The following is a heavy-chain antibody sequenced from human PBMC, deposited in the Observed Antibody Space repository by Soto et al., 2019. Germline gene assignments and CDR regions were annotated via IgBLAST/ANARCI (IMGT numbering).Heavy chain of an antibody. CDR1: GFAFDDYP. CDR3: AKGGDYVWGSYRPSPRYYYYGMDV. CDR2: ISWNSANI. D-gene: IGHD3-16*02. V-gene: IGHV3-9*01. Sequence: GGSLRLSCAASGFAFDDYPMHWVRQAPGKGLEWVSGISWNSANIGYGDSVKGRFTISRDNAKNSLYLQMNSLRAEDTALYYCAKGGDYVWGSYRPSPRYYYYGMDVWGQGTTVTVSS. J-gene: IGHJ6*02.